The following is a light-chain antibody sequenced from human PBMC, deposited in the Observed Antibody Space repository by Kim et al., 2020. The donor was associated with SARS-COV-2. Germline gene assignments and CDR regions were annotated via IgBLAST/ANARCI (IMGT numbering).Light chain of an antibody. Sequence: ASVGDRVTITCRASQGSSNSVAWYQQKPGKVPKLLIYAASTLQSGVPSRFSGSGSGTDFTLTVSSLQPEDVATYYCQRYDTAPRTFGQGTKVDIK. CDR3: QRYDTAPRT. CDR2: AAS. J-gene: IGKJ1*01. CDR1: QGSSNS. V-gene: IGKV1-27*01.